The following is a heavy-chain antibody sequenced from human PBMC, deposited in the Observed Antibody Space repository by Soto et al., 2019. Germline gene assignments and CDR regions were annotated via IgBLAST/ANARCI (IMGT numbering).Heavy chain of an antibody. CDR2: IYYSGST. Sequence: PSETLSLTCAVSGGSISSYYWSWIRQPPGKGLEWIGYIYYSGSTNYNPSLKSRVTISVDTSENQFSLKLSSVTAADTAVYYCAGIFGVVTPINWFDPWGQGTLVTV. D-gene: IGHD3-3*01. J-gene: IGHJ5*02. CDR1: GGSISSYY. V-gene: IGHV4-59*01. CDR3: AGIFGVVTPINWFDP.